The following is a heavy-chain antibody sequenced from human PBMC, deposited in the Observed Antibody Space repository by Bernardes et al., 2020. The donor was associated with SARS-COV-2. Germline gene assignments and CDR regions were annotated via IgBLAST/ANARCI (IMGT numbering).Heavy chain of an antibody. V-gene: IGHV1-18*01. CDR2: INAYNGNT. CDR1: GYTFTNYD. D-gene: IGHD3-22*01. Sequence: ASVKVSCKASGYTFTNYDMSWVRQAPGRGLEWMGWINAYNGNTKYAQKFQGRVTMTRDSSTSTGYMELRSLKSDDTAVYYCATLRNYYDKSGYYYFEYWGQGTPVTVSS. CDR3: ATLRNYYDKSGYYYFEY. J-gene: IGHJ4*02.